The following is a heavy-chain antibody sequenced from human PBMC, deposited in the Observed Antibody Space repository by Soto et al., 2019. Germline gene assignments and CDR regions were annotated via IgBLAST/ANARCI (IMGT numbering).Heavy chain of an antibody. CDR3: ARDGSEGSGEIGYYYYMDV. CDR2: ITSSGASI. V-gene: IGHV3-21*01. J-gene: IGHJ6*03. D-gene: IGHD2-15*01. CDR1: GFTFSSYS. Sequence: EVQLVESGGGLVKPGGSLRLSCAASGFTFSSYSLNWVRQAPGKGLEWVSSITSSGASIYYADSVMGRFTISRDNAKNSLYLQMNSLRAEDTAVYYCARDGSEGSGEIGYYYYMDVWGKGTTATVYS.